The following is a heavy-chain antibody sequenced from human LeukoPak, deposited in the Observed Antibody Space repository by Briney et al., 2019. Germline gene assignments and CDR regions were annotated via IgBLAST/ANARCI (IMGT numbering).Heavy chain of an antibody. Sequence: PGGSLRLSCAPSVSTFSDYWMHWVRQAPGKGLVWVSRVNRDGSSTSYADSVKGRFTISRDNAKNTLSLQMNSLRAEDTAVYYCARDRSISAAGDTYWGQGTLVTVSS. CDR3: ARDRSISAAGDTY. CDR2: VNRDGSST. J-gene: IGHJ4*02. D-gene: IGHD6-13*01. V-gene: IGHV3-74*01. CDR1: VSTFSDYW.